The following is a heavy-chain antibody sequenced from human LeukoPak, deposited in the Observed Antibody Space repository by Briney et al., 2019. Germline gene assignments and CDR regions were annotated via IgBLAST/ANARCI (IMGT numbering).Heavy chain of an antibody. CDR2: INGSGGST. V-gene: IGHV3-23*01. Sequence: GGSLRLSCAASGFTFSSYAMSWVRHGPAKGLECVSAINGSGGSTYYADSVKSRFTISRENSKNTLYLQMTSLRAEDTAVYYCAKEGYSSRWYHHWGQGTLVTVSS. J-gene: IGHJ5*02. CDR3: AKEGYSSRWYHH. CDR1: GFTFSSYA. D-gene: IGHD6-13*01.